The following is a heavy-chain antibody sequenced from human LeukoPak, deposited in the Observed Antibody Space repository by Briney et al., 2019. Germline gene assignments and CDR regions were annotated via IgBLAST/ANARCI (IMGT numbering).Heavy chain of an antibody. J-gene: IGHJ4*02. CDR1: GGSISSSSYY. CDR2: IYYSGST. Sequence: SETLSLTCTVSGGSISSSSYYWGWIRQPPGKGLEWIGSIYYSGSTYYNPSLKSRVTISVDTSKIQFSLKLSSVTAADTAVYYCARRAIGYSSGWYGYYFDYWGQGTLVTVSS. V-gene: IGHV4-39*01. CDR3: ARRAIGYSSGWYGYYFDY. D-gene: IGHD6-19*01.